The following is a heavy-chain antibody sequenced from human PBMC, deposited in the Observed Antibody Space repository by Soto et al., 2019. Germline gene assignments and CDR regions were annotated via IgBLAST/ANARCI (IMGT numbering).Heavy chain of an antibody. J-gene: IGHJ4*02. Sequence: PSETLSLTCTVSGGSISSGGYYWSWIRQYPGKGLESIGYICYSGSTYYNPSLESRVAISLDTSKNQFSLRLTSVTAADTAVYFCARVRTEYAGLDYWGQGTLVTVSS. CDR1: GGSISSGGYY. V-gene: IGHV4-61*08. D-gene: IGHD2-2*01. CDR3: ARVRTEYAGLDY. CDR2: ICYSGST.